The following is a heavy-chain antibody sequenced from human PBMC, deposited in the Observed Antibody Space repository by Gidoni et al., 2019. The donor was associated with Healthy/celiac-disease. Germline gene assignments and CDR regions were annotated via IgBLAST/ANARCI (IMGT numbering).Heavy chain of an antibody. CDR2: INHSGST. CDR1: GVSFSGYY. Sequence: QVQLQQSGAGLLKPSDTLSLTCAVHGVSFSGYYWSWIRQPPGKGQEWIGEINHSGSTNYNPSLKSRVTISVDTSKNQFSLKLSTVTAADTAVYYCAKRRGQQLVQYAFDIWGQGTMVTVSS. V-gene: IGHV4-34*01. CDR3: AKRRGQQLVQYAFDI. J-gene: IGHJ3*02. D-gene: IGHD6-13*01.